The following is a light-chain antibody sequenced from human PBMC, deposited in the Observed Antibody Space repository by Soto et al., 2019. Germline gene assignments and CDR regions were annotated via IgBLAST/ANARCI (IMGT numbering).Light chain of an antibody. V-gene: IGKV3-20*01. CDR1: QSVSSY. CDR3: QQYGGSPRT. CDR2: GAS. Sequence: EIVLTQSPATLSLSPGERATLSCRASQSVSSYLAWYQQKPGQAPGLLVYGASSRATGIPDRFSGSGSGTDSTLTISRLEPEDFAVYYCQQYGGSPRTFGQGTKVDIK. J-gene: IGKJ1*01.